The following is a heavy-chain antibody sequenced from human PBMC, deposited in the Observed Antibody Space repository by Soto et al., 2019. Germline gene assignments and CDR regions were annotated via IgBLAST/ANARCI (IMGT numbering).Heavy chain of an antibody. CDR1: GFTFSSYA. J-gene: IGHJ4*02. CDR3: AGDGEFSLGESSLFNN. Sequence: GGSLRLSCAASGFTFSSYAMSWVRQAPGKGLEWVSIITSDGRTYYADSVKGRFTISRDNSKNTVYLQMNSLRAEDTAVYYCAGDGEFSLGESSLFNNWGQGTLVTVSS. CDR2: ITSDGRT. D-gene: IGHD3-16*02. V-gene: IGHV3-23*01.